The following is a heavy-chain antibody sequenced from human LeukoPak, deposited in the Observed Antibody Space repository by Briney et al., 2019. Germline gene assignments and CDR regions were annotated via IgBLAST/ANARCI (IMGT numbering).Heavy chain of an antibody. J-gene: IGHJ6*02. Sequence: GGSLRLSCAASGFTFSSYGMHWVRQAPGKGLEWVAVISYDGSNKYYADSVKGRFTISRDNSKNTLYLQMNSLRAEDTAVYYCARDQCSSTSCHPPYYYYYGMDVWGQGTTVTVSS. D-gene: IGHD2-2*01. CDR1: GFTFSSYG. CDR2: ISYDGSNK. CDR3: ARDQCSSTSCHPPYYYYYGMDV. V-gene: IGHV3-30*03.